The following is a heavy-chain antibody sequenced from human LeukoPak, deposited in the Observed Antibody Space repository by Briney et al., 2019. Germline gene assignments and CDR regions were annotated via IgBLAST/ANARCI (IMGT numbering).Heavy chain of an antibody. J-gene: IGHJ4*02. Sequence: SDTLSLTCSVSGGSISSFYWSWIRQPPGKGLEWIGYIYYSGTTNYNPSLKSRVTISVDTSKNQFSLKLSSVTAADTAVYYCASGRPLGFDYWGQGTLVTVSS. CDR1: GGSISSFY. CDR2: IYYSGTT. D-gene: IGHD1-26*01. CDR3: ASGRPLGFDY. V-gene: IGHV4-59*07.